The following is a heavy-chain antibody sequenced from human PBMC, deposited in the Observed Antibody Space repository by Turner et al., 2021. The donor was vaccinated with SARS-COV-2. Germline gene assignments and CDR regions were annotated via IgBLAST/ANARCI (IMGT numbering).Heavy chain of an antibody. V-gene: IGHV4-4*07. CDR3: ARERLDSSSWFLFYRTWFDP. CDR2: IYPSGNT. D-gene: IGHD6-13*01. J-gene: IGHJ5*02. Sequence: QVQLQESGPGLVKPSETLSLTCTVSGDSISSYYWSWIRQPAGKGLEWIGRIYPSGNTNYNPSLKSRLTMSVDTSKNQFSLKLSSVTAADTAVYYCARERLDSSSWFLFYRTWFDPWGQGTLVTVSS. CDR1: GDSISSYY.